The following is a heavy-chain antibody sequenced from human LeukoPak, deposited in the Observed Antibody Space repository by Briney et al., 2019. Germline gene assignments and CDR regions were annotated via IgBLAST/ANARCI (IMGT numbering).Heavy chain of an antibody. CDR2: IYSGGST. D-gene: IGHD3-22*01. CDR3: ARGGVVVPFDY. J-gene: IGHJ4*02. V-gene: IGHV3-53*01. Sequence: GGSLRLSCAASGFTVSSNYMSWVRQAPGKGLEWVSVIYSGGSTYYADSVKGRFTISRDNSKNTLYLQMNRLRAEDTAVYYCARGGVVVPFDYWGQGTLVTVSS. CDR1: GFTVSSNY.